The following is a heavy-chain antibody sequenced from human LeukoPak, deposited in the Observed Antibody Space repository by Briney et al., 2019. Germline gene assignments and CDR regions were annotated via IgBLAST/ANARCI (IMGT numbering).Heavy chain of an antibody. Sequence: SETLSLPCTVSGGSISSSSYYWGWIRQPPGRGLEWIGSIYYSGSTYYNPSLRSRVTISVDTSKNQFSLKLSSVTAADTAVYYCARLVAGNYLDYWGQGTLVTVSS. CDR1: GGSISSSSYY. CDR2: IYYSGST. J-gene: IGHJ4*02. V-gene: IGHV4-39*01. CDR3: ARLVAGNYLDY. D-gene: IGHD6-19*01.